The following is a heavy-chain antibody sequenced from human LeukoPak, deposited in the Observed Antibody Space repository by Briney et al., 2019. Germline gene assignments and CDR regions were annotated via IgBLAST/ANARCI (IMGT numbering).Heavy chain of an antibody. Sequence: GGSLRLSCAASGFIFSGSAMHWVRQASGKGLEWVGRIRSKANSYATAYAASVKGRFTISRDDSKNTAYLQMNSLKTEDTAVYYCTWRGCSSATCAYFFDHWGQGTLVTVSS. J-gene: IGHJ4*02. D-gene: IGHD2-2*01. CDR1: GFIFSGSA. V-gene: IGHV3-73*01. CDR3: TWRGCSSATCAYFFDH. CDR2: IRSKANSYAT.